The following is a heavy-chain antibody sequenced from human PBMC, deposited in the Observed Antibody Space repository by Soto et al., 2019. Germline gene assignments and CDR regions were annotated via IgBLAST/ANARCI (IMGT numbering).Heavy chain of an antibody. Sequence: EVQVSESGGGLVQPGGSLRLSCATSGFTFSNYPMNWVRQAPGKGLEWVSGISAGGDRTYYSYSVKGRFTIFRDNSNNAVSMRMNSLRVEATAIYYCARRVWGQGTLVTVSS. J-gene: IGHJ4*02. V-gene: IGHV3-23*01. CDR1: GFTFSNYP. CDR3: ARRV. CDR2: ISAGGDRT.